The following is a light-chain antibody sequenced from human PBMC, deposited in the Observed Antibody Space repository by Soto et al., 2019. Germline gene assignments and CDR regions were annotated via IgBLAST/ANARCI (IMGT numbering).Light chain of an antibody. J-gene: IGKJ1*01. V-gene: IGKV3-20*01. CDR3: QHYGSPSGP. Sequence: EIVLTQSPGTLSLSPGEIATLSCRSSQSVSSTCFAWYQLKPGQAPRLRIYGLTRRATGMAGRFSGRGSGTDFTLKMSRLEPEDFAMYYCQHYGSPSGPFGQGTKVEIK. CDR1: QSVSSTC. CDR2: GLT.